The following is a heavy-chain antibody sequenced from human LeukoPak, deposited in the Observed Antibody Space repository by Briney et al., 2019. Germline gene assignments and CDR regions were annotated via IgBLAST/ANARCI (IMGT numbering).Heavy chain of an antibody. CDR1: GDSISSSNCY. D-gene: IGHD6-19*01. Sequence: SETLSLTCTVSGDSISSSNCYWGWIRQPPGKGLEWIGSIYFSGGTYYNASLKSRVTISVDTSKNQFSLKLSSVTAADTAVYYCARQGRFYSSGWSREYYYYYYYMDVWGKGTTVTISS. CDR2: IYFSGGT. J-gene: IGHJ6*03. CDR3: ARQGRFYSSGWSREYYYYYYYMDV. V-gene: IGHV4-39*01.